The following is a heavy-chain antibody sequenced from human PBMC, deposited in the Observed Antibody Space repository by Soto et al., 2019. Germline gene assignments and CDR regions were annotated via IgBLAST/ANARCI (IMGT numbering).Heavy chain of an antibody. Sequence: GGSLRLSCAASGFTFSTYAMSWVRQAPGKGLDWVSSINDVGGSTYYADSVKGRFTISRDNSKNTLSLQMNSLRAEDTAIYFCAKVTSRPRGYRYGASDYWGHGSLVTVSS. J-gene: IGHJ4*01. D-gene: IGHD5-18*01. CDR1: GFTFSTYA. CDR3: AKVTSRPRGYRYGASDY. V-gene: IGHV3-23*01. CDR2: INDVGGST.